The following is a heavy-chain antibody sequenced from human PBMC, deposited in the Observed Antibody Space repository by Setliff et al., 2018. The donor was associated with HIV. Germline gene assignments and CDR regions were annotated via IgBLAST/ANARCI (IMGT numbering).Heavy chain of an antibody. D-gene: IGHD1-26*01. CDR1: GGTFGRFG. J-gene: IGHJ4*02. V-gene: IGHV1-18*01. CDR2: INAYNGDT. Sequence: ASVKVSCKASGGTFGRFGISWVRQAPGQGFEWLGWINAYNGDTNYAPKFQGRVTMTRDKPTSTAYMELRSLRSDDTAMYYCGRDRGWDRRYFEYWGQGSLVTVSS. CDR3: GRDRGWDRRYFEY.